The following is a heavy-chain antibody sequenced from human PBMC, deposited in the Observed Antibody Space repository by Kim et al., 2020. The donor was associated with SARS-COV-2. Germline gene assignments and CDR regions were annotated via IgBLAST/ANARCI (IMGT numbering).Heavy chain of an antibody. Sequence: SETLSLTCTVSGGSISSSSYYWGWIRQPPGKGLEWIGTIYYSGSTYCNPSLKSRVTISVDTSKNQFSLNLSSVTAADTAVYYCARRNNYYGSGSYYNWFDPWGQGTLVTVSS. CDR1: GGSISSSSYY. V-gene: IGHV4-39*01. CDR3: ARRNNYYGSGSYYNWFDP. J-gene: IGHJ5*02. CDR2: IYYSGST. D-gene: IGHD3-10*01.